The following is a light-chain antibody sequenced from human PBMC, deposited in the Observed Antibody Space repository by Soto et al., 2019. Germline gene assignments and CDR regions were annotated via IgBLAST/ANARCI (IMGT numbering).Light chain of an antibody. CDR3: QQCQDYWT. CDR1: QSIGIR. V-gene: IGKV1-5*03. Sequence: DIQLTQSHSTLSASVGDRVTITCRASQSIGIRLAWYQQKPGKPPKLLIYKASTLESGVPSRFSGSGSGTEFILTISSLQPDDFASYYCQQCQDYWTFGQGTKVDIK. CDR2: KAS. J-gene: IGKJ1*01.